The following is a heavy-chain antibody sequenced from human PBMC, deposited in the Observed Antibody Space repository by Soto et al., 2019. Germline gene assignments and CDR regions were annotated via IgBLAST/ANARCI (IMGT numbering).Heavy chain of an antibody. CDR3: ARASIVGATDGMDV. CDR1: GGSISSYY. V-gene: IGHV4-59*01. CDR2: IYYSGST. J-gene: IGHJ6*02. Sequence: SETLSLTCTVSGGSISSYYWSWIRQPPGKGLEWIGYIYYSGSTNYNPSLKSRVTISVDTSKNQFSLKLSSVTAADTAVYYCARASIVGATDGMDVWGQGTTVTVSS. D-gene: IGHD1-26*01.